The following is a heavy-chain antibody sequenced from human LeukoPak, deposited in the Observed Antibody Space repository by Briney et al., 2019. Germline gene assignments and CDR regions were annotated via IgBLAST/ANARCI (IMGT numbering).Heavy chain of an antibody. CDR3: ARARVGDPTDY. D-gene: IGHD1-26*01. J-gene: IGHJ4*02. CDR1: GFPFSSYA. Sequence: PGGSLRLSCAASGFPFSSYAMYWVLQAPGKGLVWVSRVHGDGNNIGYADSVKGRFTIFRDNAKNTLYLQMNSLRPDDTAVYYCARARVGDPTDYWGQGTLVTVSS. V-gene: IGHV3-74*01. CDR2: VHGDGNNI.